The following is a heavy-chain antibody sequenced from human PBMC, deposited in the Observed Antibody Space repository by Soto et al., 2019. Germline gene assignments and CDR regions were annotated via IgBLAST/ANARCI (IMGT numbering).Heavy chain of an antibody. CDR2: IGDNGRDM. Sequence: DVQLVESGGGLVRAGGSLRLACAASGFNFGSYWMNWVRQAPGKGLEWVANIGDNGRDMYYVDSVKGRFTVSRDNAKSSLYLQINSLRAEDTAVYYCARGTPTPGTDYWGQGTLVTVSS. CDR1: GFNFGSYW. CDR3: ARGTPTPGTDY. D-gene: IGHD1-26*01. V-gene: IGHV3-7*03. J-gene: IGHJ4*02.